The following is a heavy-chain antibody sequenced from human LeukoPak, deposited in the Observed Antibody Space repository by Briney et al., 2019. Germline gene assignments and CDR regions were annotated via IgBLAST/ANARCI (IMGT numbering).Heavy chain of an antibody. J-gene: IGHJ5*02. Sequence: SETLSLTCTVSGGSITSSSHYWGWIRQPPGKGLEWIGSIYYSGDTYYNPSLKSRVTISVDTSKNQFSLKLSSVTAADTAVYYCARDLSGYSGYDLSASFDPWGQGTLVTVSS. D-gene: IGHD5-12*01. V-gene: IGHV4-39*07. CDR3: ARDLSGYSGYDLSASFDP. CDR2: IYYSGDT. CDR1: GGSITSSSHY.